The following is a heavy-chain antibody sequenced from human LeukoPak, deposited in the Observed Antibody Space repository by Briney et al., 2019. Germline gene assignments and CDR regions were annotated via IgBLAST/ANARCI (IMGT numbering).Heavy chain of an antibody. D-gene: IGHD4-23*01. CDR1: GFTFSVYG. J-gene: IGHJ4*02. Sequence: PGTSLRVSCAASGFTFSVYGMHWVRQAPGKGLEWVALISHDGSVKYYADSVKGRFTISRDNSKNTLYLQMNSLRVEDTAVYYCARDSYGGFDYWGQGTLVTVSS. CDR2: ISHDGSVK. V-gene: IGHV3-30*03. CDR3: ARDSYGGFDY.